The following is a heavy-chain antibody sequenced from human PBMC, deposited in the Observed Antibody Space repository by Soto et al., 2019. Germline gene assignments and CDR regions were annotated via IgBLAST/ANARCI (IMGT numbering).Heavy chain of an antibody. J-gene: IGHJ4*02. CDR3: ARGGITIFGVGLDY. CDR2: INHSGST. V-gene: IGHV4-34*01. D-gene: IGHD3-3*01. CDR1: GGSFSGYY. Sequence: SETLSLTCAVYGGSFSGYYWSWIRQPPGKGLEWIGEINHSGSTNYNPSLKSRVTISVDTSKNQFSLKLSSVTAADTAVYYCARGGITIFGVGLDYWGQGTLVTVSS.